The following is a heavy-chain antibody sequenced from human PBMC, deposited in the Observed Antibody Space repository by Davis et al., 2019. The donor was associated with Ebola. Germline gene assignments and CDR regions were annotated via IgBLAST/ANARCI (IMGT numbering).Heavy chain of an antibody. J-gene: IGHJ4*02. CDR1: GFPFSQAW. CDR3: VTMAAF. V-gene: IGHV3-15*07. Sequence: GESLKIPCAASGFPFSQAWLNWVRQAPGKGLEWVGRIKSKNDGETTDYAAPVRGRFTMSRDDSKNTLFLQMDSLKTEDTGIYFCVTMAAFWGQGTLVTVSS. D-gene: IGHD5-24*01. CDR2: IKSKNDGETT.